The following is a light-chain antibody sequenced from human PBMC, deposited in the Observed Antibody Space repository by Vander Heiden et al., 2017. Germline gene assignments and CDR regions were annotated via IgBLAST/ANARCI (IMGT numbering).Light chain of an antibody. CDR1: SIG. J-gene: IGLJ2*01. CDR2: DDS. CDR3: QVWDSSSNHVV. V-gene: IGLV3-21*02. Sequence: SYVLTPPPSASVAPGQTARITWGGNSIGMHWYRHQPGPASVLVVYDDSDRPSGIPERFSGANSGNTATLTISRVEAGDEADYYCQVWDSSSNHVVFGGGTKLTVL.